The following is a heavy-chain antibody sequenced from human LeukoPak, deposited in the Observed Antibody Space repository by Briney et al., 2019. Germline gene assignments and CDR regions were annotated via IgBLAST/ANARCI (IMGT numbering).Heavy chain of an antibody. Sequence: GGSLRLSCAASGFTFSSYWMHRVRQAPGKGLVWVSRINSDGRSTNYADSVKGRFTISRDNAKNTLFLQMNSLGAEDTAVYYCASLGDYSNAHWFDPWGQGTLVTVSS. CDR3: ASLGDYSNAHWFDP. J-gene: IGHJ5*02. CDR2: INSDGRST. CDR1: GFTFSSYW. V-gene: IGHV3-74*01. D-gene: IGHD4-11*01.